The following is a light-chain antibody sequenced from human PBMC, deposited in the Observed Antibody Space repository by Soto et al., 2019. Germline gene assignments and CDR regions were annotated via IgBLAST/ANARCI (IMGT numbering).Light chain of an antibody. CDR1: QSISSY. J-gene: IGKJ1*01. CDR3: QQGYSISWT. CDR2: GAS. Sequence: DIKMTQSPSSLSASVGDRVTITFRASQSISSYLNWYQQRPGKAPKVLIYGASTLQSGVPSRFSGSGSGTEFTLTISSLQPEDFATYYCQQGYSISWTFGQGTKVDIK. V-gene: IGKV1-39*01.